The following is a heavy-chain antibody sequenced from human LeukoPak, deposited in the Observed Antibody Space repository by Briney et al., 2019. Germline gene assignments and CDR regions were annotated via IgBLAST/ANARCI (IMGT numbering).Heavy chain of an antibody. CDR2: IIPIFGTA. Sequence: GASVKVSCKASGGTFSSYAISWVRQAPGQGLEWMGGIIPIFGTANYAQKFQGRVTITADEFTSTAYMELSSLRSEDTAVYYCASGVRGVIMRVFDYWGQGTLVTVSS. D-gene: IGHD3-10*01. CDR1: GGTFSSYA. CDR3: ASGVRGVIMRVFDY. V-gene: IGHV1-69*13. J-gene: IGHJ4*02.